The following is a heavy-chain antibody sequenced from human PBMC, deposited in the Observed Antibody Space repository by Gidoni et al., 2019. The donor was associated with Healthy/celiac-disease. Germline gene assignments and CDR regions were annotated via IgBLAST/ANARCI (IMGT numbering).Heavy chain of an antibody. CDR3: AKRGAPMSYYYYGMDV. Sequence: QVQLVESGGGVVQPGRALRLACAASGFTFSSSSMHWVPQAPGKGLEWVAVISYDGSNKYYADSVKGRFTISRDNSKNTLYLQMNSLRAEDTAVYYCAKRGAPMSYYYYGMDVWGQGTTVTVSS. CDR2: ISYDGSNK. V-gene: IGHV3-30*18. D-gene: IGHD1-26*01. CDR1: GFTFSSSS. J-gene: IGHJ6*02.